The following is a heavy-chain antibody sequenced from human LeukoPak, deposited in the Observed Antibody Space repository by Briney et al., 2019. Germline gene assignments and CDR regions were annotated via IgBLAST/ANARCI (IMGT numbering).Heavy chain of an antibody. CDR3: AKELDTMFFDY. CDR1: GFSFHRYT. V-gene: IGHV3-43*01. Sequence: GGSLRLSCATSGFSFHRYTIHWVRQAPGKGLEWVSLAGWAGGTTYYSDSVRGRSTISRDSGRNSVYLQMNSLTTDDTAFYFCAKELDTMFFDYWGQGALVTVSS. CDR2: AGWAGGTT. D-gene: IGHD3-10*02. J-gene: IGHJ4*02.